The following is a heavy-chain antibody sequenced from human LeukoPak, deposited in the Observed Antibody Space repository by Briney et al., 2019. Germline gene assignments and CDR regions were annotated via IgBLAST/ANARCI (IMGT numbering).Heavy chain of an antibody. CDR3: TRRGYCSSTSCGDMDV. V-gene: IGHV3-49*04. D-gene: IGHD2-2*01. Sequence: PGGSLRLSCTASGFTFGDYAMSWVRQAPGKGLEWVGFIRSKAYGGTTEYAASVKGRFTISRDDSKSIAYLQMNSLKTEDTAVYYCTRRGYCSSTSCGDMDVWGKGTTVTVS. CDR1: GFTFGDYA. J-gene: IGHJ6*03. CDR2: IRSKAYGGTT.